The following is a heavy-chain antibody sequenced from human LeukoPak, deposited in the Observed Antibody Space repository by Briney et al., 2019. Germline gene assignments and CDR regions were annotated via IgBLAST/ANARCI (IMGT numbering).Heavy chain of an antibody. D-gene: IGHD6-19*01. Sequence: PSETLSLTCTVSGGSISSSSYYWGWIRQPPGKGLEWIGSIYYSGSTYYNPSLKSRVTISVDTSKNQFSLKLSSVTAADTAVYYCARGLAVAHLREYYFDYWGQGTLVTVSS. J-gene: IGHJ4*02. CDR1: GGSISSSSYY. V-gene: IGHV4-39*01. CDR2: IYYSGST. CDR3: ARGLAVAHLREYYFDY.